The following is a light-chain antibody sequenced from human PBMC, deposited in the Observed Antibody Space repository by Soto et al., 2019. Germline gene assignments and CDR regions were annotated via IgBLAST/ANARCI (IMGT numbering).Light chain of an antibody. CDR1: QSVLYSSNNKNY. V-gene: IGKV4-1*01. J-gene: IGKJ4*01. CDR3: QQYYVTPLT. CDR2: WAS. Sequence: DIVMTQSPDSLAVSLGERATINCKSSQSVLYSSNNKNYVAWYQQKPGQPPTLPIYWASTLENGVPDRFSGSGSGTEFTLTISSLQAEDVAVYYCQQYYVTPLTFGGGTRVEI.